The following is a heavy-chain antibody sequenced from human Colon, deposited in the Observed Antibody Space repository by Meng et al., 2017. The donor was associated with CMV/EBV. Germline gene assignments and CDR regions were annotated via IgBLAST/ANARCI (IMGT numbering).Heavy chain of an antibody. D-gene: IGHD1-26*01. CDR3: ARDATRFGEAREEWELSH. CDR2: IIPIFGTA. Sequence: SVTVSCKASVGTFSSYAISWVRQAPGQGLEWMGGIIPIFGTANYAQKFQGRVTITTDESTSTAYMELSSLRSEDTAVYYCARDATRFGEAREEWELSHWGQGTLVTVSS. CDR1: VGTFSSYA. V-gene: IGHV1-69*05. J-gene: IGHJ4*02.